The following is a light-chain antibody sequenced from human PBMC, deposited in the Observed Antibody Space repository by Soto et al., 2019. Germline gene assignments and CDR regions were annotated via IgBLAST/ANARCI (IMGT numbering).Light chain of an antibody. Sequence: EIVMTQSPATLSVSPGGRATLSCRASQSVDINLAWYQQRPGQSPRLLVYGAFTRATGLPARFSGRGSGTEFTLTISSLQFEDFAVYYCQQYNNWPHTSGQGTKLEI. V-gene: IGKV3-15*01. CDR3: QQYNNWPHT. J-gene: IGKJ2*01. CDR2: GAF. CDR1: QSVDIN.